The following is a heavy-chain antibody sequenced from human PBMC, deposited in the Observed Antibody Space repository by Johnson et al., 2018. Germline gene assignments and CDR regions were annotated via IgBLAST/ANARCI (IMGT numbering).Heavy chain of an antibody. CDR1: GFTFDDYA. D-gene: IGHD6-13*01. J-gene: IGHJ6*02. CDR3: AKDMHRAAGGYHYYGRDV. V-gene: IGHV3-9*01. Sequence: VHLVESGGGVVQPGGSLRLSCAASGFTFDDYAMHWVRQAPGKGLEWVSGISWNSGSIGYADSVKGRFTISGDNAKNSLYLQMNSLGAEDTALYYCAKDMHRAAGGYHYYGRDVWGQGTTVTVSS. CDR2: ISWNSGSI.